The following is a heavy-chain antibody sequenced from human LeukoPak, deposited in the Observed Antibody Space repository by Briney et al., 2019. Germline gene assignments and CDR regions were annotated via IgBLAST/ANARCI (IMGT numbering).Heavy chain of an antibody. Sequence: GGSLRLSCFASGFSFSIYWIHWVRQAPGKGLVWVSRITSDGSTTNYADSVEGRFTISRDNAKNTLFLQMNSLRAEDTAVYYCARGWEQQGVGAFHVWGQGTMVTVST. J-gene: IGHJ3*01. V-gene: IGHV3-74*01. D-gene: IGHD1/OR15-1a*01. CDR2: ITSDGSTT. CDR3: ARGWEQQGVGAFHV. CDR1: GFSFSIYW.